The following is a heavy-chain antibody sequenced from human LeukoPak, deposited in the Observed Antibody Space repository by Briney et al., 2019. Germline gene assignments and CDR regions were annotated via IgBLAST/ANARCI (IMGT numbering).Heavy chain of an antibody. D-gene: IGHD3-10*01. Sequence: PSETLSLTCAVYGGSFSGYYWSWIRQPPGKGLEWIGYIHYSGSTNYNPSLKSRVTISVDTSKNQFSLKLSSVTAADTAVYYCARVEEGYGSGRRENYYYYYMDVWGKGTTVTLSS. CDR2: IHYSGST. J-gene: IGHJ6*03. CDR1: GGSFSGYY. CDR3: ARVEEGYGSGRRENYYYYYMDV. V-gene: IGHV4-59*01.